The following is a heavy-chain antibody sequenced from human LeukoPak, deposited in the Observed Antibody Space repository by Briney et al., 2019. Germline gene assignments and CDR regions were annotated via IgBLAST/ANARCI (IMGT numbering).Heavy chain of an antibody. V-gene: IGHV4-39*07. CDR1: GGSINSYTYY. J-gene: IGHJ4*02. Sequence: PSETLSLTCTVSGGSINSYTYYWGWIRQPPGKGLEWIGNIYSSGTTYYSPSLKSRVTISVDTSKIQLSLKLCSVTAADTAVYYCARGGIAAAVYWGQGTLVTVSS. D-gene: IGHD6-13*01. CDR2: IYSSGTT. CDR3: ARGGIAAAVY.